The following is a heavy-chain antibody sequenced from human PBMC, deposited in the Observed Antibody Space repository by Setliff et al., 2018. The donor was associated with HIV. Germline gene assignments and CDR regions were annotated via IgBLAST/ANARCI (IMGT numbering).Heavy chain of an antibody. CDR3: ARDRDIVVVPASPQGYYYYMDV. Sequence: GESLKISCKGSGYSFTSYWIGWVRQMPGKGLEWMGIVYPGDSDARYSPSFQGQVTISADKSISTAYLQWSSLRASDTAMYYCARDRDIVVVPASPQGYYYYMDVWGKGTTVTVSS. CDR2: VYPGDSDA. J-gene: IGHJ6*03. V-gene: IGHV5-51*01. CDR1: GYSFTSYW. D-gene: IGHD2-2*01.